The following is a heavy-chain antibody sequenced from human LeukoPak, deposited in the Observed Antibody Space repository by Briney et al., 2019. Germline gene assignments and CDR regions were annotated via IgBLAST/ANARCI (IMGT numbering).Heavy chain of an antibody. CDR2: IDWDDDK. D-gene: IGHD3-16*01. CDR3: ARESYDYVWGSFDY. CDR1: GFSLSTRGMR. J-gene: IGHJ4*02. Sequence: SGPALGKPTQTLTLTCTFSGFSLSTRGMRVSWIRQPPGKALEWLPRIDWDDDKFYSTSLKTRLTISKDTSKNQVVLTMTNMDPVDTATYYCARESYDYVWGSFDYWGQGTLVTVSS. V-gene: IGHV2-70*04.